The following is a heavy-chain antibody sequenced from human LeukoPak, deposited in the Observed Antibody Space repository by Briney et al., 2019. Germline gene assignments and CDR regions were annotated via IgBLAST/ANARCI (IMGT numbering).Heavy chain of an antibody. CDR1: GFTFDDYA. CDR2: ISWNSGSI. Sequence: GRSLRLSCAASGFTFDDYAMHWVRQAPGKGLEWVSGISWNSGSIGYADSVKGRFTISRDNAKNSLYLQMNSLRAEDTALYYCAKVEWELLSGAFGIWGQGTMVTVSS. CDR3: AKVEWELLSGAFGI. D-gene: IGHD1-26*01. J-gene: IGHJ3*02. V-gene: IGHV3-9*01.